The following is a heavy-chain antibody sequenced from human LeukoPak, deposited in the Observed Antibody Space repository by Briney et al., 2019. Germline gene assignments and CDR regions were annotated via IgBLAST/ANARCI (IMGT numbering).Heavy chain of an antibody. Sequence: GGSLRLSCAASGFSFSSYSMNWVRQAPGKGLEWVSVIYSGGSTYYADSVKGRFTISRDNSKNTLYLQMNSLRAEDTAVYYCARAGSGGSYHPDYWGQGTLVTVSS. D-gene: IGHD1-26*01. J-gene: IGHJ4*02. CDR3: ARAGSGGSYHPDY. V-gene: IGHV3-53*01. CDR2: IYSGGST. CDR1: GFSFSSYS.